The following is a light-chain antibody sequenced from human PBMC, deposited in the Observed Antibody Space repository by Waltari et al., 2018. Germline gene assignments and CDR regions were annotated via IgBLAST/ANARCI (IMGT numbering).Light chain of an antibody. CDR3: HQYFKSPWT. Sequence: DIVMTQSPASLAVSLGERATINFKSRQSVLFSSNNKDFVAWHQQKPGRPPKLRIYWASTRYSGVPSRFSASGSGTNFTLTISSLQAEDVAVYYCHQYFKSPWTFGRGTQVEIK. CDR2: WAS. J-gene: IGKJ1*01. V-gene: IGKV4-1*01. CDR1: QSVLFSSNNKDF.